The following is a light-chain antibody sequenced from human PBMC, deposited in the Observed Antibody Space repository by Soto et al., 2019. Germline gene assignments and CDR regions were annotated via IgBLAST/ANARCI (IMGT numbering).Light chain of an antibody. J-gene: IGKJ1*01. CDR1: QSVSSN. CDR3: QQYKNGWT. V-gene: IGKV3-15*01. CDR2: GAS. Sequence: EIVMTQSPATLSVSPGERATLSCRASQSVSSNLAWYQQKPGQAPRLLIYGASTRATGIPARCSGSGSGTEFTVTNSSLQSEDLAVYFCQQYKNGWTFGQGTKMEIK.